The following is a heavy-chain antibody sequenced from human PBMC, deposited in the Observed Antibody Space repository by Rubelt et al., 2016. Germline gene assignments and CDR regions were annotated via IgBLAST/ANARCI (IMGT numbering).Heavy chain of an antibody. CDR3: VRVGYSSDSFDI. Sequence: VQLQESGPGLVKPSGTLSLTCAVSGGSIISSNWWSWVRQPPGKGLEWVAHIKQDVGLNFYVDSVKGRFTMSRDNAKNSLYLQMDSLGPEDTALYYCVRVGYSSDSFDIWGQGTMVTVSS. D-gene: IGHD2-15*01. V-gene: IGHV3-7*01. J-gene: IGHJ3*02. CDR2: IKQDVGLN. CDR1: GSIISSNW.